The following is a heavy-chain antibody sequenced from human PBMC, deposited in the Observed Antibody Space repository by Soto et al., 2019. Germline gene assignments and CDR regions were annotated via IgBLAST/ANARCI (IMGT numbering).Heavy chain of an antibody. CDR3: ARGSRGYPTRGHMDV. V-gene: IGHV3-21*01. CDR2: ISSSSSYI. J-gene: IGHJ6*03. Sequence: EVQLVESGGGLVKPGGSLRLSCAASGFTFSSYSMNWVRQAPGKGLEWVSSISSSSSYIYYADSVKGRFTISRDNAKNSLYLQVNSLRAEDTAVYYCARGSRGYPTRGHMDVWGKGPTVTVS. CDR1: GFTFSSYS. D-gene: IGHD2-15*01.